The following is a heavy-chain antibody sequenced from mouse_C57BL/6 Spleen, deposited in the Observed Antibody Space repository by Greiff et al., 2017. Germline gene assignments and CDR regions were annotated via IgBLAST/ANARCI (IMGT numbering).Heavy chain of an antibody. Sequence: QVQLLQPGTELVKPGASVKLSCKASGFTFTSYWMSWVKQRPGQGLEWIGNINPSNGGTNYNEKIKSKDTLTVDKTSSTAYLQLSSLTSDDPAVYDCAGYYYGYDWCFAGWGKGTTVTVSA. J-gene: IGHJ1*03. V-gene: IGHV1-53*01. D-gene: IGHD2-2*01. CDR2: INPSNGGT. CDR1: GFTFTSYW. CDR3: AGYYYGYDWCFAG.